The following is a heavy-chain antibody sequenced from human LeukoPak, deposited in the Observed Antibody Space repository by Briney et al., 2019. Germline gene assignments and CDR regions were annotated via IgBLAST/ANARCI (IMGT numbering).Heavy chain of an antibody. Sequence: GGSLRLSCAASGFTFSSYSMNWVRQAPGKGLEWVSYISSSSSTIYYADSVKGRFTISRDNAKNSLYLQMNSLRTEDTAVYYCARAYYDSSGYHYFDYWGQGTLVTVSS. V-gene: IGHV3-48*01. CDR2: ISSSSSTI. CDR3: ARAYYDSSGYHYFDY. D-gene: IGHD3-22*01. CDR1: GFTFSSYS. J-gene: IGHJ4*02.